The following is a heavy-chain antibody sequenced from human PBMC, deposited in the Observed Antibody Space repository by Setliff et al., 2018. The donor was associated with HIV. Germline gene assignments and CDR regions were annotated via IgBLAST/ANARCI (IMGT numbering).Heavy chain of an antibody. D-gene: IGHD3-16*01. CDR2: IYSDGRT. Sequence: GGSLRLSCAASGFTVSDTHMTWVRQAPGKGLEWVSFIYSDGRTYYGESVKGRFTISRDDSKNTLYLQMHSLRVEDTAAYYCAKGVKWLDPWGQGIQVTVSS. V-gene: IGHV3-53*01. J-gene: IGHJ5*02. CDR3: AKGVKWLDP. CDR1: GFTVSDTH.